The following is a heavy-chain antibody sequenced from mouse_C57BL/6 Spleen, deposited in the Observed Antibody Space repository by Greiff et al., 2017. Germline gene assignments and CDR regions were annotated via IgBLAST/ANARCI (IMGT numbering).Heavy chain of an antibody. J-gene: IGHJ4*01. CDR2: ISYDGSN. CDR1: GYSITSGYY. V-gene: IGHV3-6*01. D-gene: IGHD3-2*01. CDR3: ARGETAFMDY. Sequence: ESGPGLVKPSQSLSLTCSVTGYSITSGYYWNWIRQFPGNKLEWMGYISYDGSNNYNPSLKNRISITRDTSKNQFFLKLNSVTTEDTATYYCARGETAFMDYWGQGTSVTVSS.